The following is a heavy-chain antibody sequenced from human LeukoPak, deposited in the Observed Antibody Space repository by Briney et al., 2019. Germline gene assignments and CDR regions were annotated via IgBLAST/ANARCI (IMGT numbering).Heavy chain of an antibody. D-gene: IGHD1-1*01. Sequence: PGGSLRLSCAASGFTFSSYSMNWVRQAPGKGLEWVSSISSSSSYICYADSVKGRFTISRDNAKNSLYLPMNSLRAEDTAVYYCARVNWDAFDIWGQGTMVTVSS. V-gene: IGHV3-21*01. J-gene: IGHJ3*02. CDR1: GFTFSSYS. CDR3: ARVNWDAFDI. CDR2: ISSSSSYI.